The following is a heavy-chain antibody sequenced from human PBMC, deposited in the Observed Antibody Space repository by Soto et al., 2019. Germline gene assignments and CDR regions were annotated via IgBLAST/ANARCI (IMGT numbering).Heavy chain of an antibody. CDR3: ARSIVVVPAAIIWFDP. Sequence: PSETLSLTCTVSGGSISRGDYYWSWIRQPPGKGLEWIGYVYYSGSTYYNPSLKSRVTISVDTSKNQFSLKLSPVTAADTAVYYCARSIVVVPAAIIWFDPWGQGTLVTVSS. J-gene: IGHJ5*02. CDR1: GGSISRGDYY. D-gene: IGHD2-2*01. V-gene: IGHV4-30-4*01. CDR2: VYYSGST.